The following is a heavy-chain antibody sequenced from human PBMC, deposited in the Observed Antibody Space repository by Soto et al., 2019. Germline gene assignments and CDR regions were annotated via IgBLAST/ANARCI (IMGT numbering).Heavy chain of an antibody. V-gene: IGHV1-69*01. Sequence: QVQLVQSGAEVKKPGSSVKVSCKASGGTFSSYAISWVRQAPGQGLEWMGGIIPIFGTANYAQKFQGRVTITADESTSTAYMELGSLRSEDTAVYYCARVIARHYYDSRKVLSGMDVWGQRTTVTVSS. J-gene: IGHJ6*02. D-gene: IGHD3-22*01. CDR3: ARVIARHYYDSRKVLSGMDV. CDR1: GGTFSSYA. CDR2: IIPIFGTA.